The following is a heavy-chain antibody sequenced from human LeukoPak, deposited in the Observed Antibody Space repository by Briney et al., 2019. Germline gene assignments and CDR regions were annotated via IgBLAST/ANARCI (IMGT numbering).Heavy chain of an antibody. CDR1: GFTFSSYA. CDR2: ISGSGGST. J-gene: IGHJ6*02. CDR3: AKRGAARPNYYYYGMDV. V-gene: IGHV3-23*01. D-gene: IGHD6-6*01. Sequence: GGSLRLSCAASGFTFSSYAMSWVRRAPGKGLEWVSAISGSGGSTYYADSVKGRFTISRDNSKNTLYLQMNSLRAEDTAVYYCAKRGAARPNYYYYGMDVWGQGTTVTVSS.